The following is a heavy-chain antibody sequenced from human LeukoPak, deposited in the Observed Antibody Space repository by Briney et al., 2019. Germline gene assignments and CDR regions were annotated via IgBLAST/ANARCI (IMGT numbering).Heavy chain of an antibody. CDR2: INPNSGGT. CDR1: GYTLTGYY. Sequence: ASVKDTCKASGYTLTGYYMHWVRQPGGQGLEWMGWINPNSGGTNYAQRLQGRVTMTRDTSISTAYMELSRLRSGDTAVYYCARVLWFGERGYFGYWGQGTLVTVSS. CDR3: ARVLWFGERGYFGY. V-gene: IGHV1-2*02. J-gene: IGHJ4*02. D-gene: IGHD3-10*01.